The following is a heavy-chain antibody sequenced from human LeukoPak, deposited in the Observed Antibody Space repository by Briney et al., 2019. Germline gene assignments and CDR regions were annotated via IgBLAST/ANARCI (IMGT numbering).Heavy chain of an antibody. V-gene: IGHV4-61*02. D-gene: IGHD3-22*01. CDR1: GGSISSGSYY. CDR3: ARSTYYYDSSGLPCV. J-gene: IGHJ4*02. CDR2: IYTSGST. Sequence: TPSETLSFTCTVSGGSISSGSYYWSWIRQPAGKGLEWIGRIYTSGSTNYNPSLKSRVTISVDTSKNQFSLKLSSVTAADTAVYYCARSTYYYDSSGLPCVWGQGTLVTVSS.